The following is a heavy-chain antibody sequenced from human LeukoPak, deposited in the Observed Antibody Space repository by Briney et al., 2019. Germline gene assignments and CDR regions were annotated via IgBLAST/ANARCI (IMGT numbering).Heavy chain of an antibody. CDR2: SNPSGGST. D-gene: IGHD3-9*01. V-gene: IGHV1-46*01. CDR1: GYTFTSYY. CDR3: PRREAGKYDILTGYTSLYMDV. Sequence: ASVKVSCKASGYTFTSYYMHWVRQAPGQGREWMGISNPSGGSTSYAQKFQGRVTMTRDTSTSTVYMELSSLRSEDTAVHYCPRREAGKYDILTGYTSLYMDVWGKGPTVTVSS. J-gene: IGHJ6*03.